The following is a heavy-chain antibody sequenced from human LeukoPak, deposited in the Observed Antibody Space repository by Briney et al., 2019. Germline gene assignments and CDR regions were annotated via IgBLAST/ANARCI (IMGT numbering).Heavy chain of an antibody. CDR1: GGSISSGDYY. D-gene: IGHD3-22*01. CDR3: ASLYYESSGYDRTFDH. Sequence: SGTLSLTCTVSGGSISSGDYYWNWIRQHPGKGLEWIGYIYYSGSTNYNPSLKSRVTISADTSKNQFSLRLSSVTAADTAVYYCASLYYESSGYDRTFDHWGQGTLVTVSS. V-gene: IGHV4-31*03. CDR2: IYYSGST. J-gene: IGHJ4*02.